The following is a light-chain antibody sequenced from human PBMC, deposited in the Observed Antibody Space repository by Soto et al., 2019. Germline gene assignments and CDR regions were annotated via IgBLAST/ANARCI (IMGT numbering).Light chain of an antibody. Sequence: QSVLTQPASVSGSPGQSITISCTGTSSDVGNYKYVSWYQQHPGKAPKLMIYEVSNRPSGVSNRFSGSKSGNTASLTISGLQAEDETDYYCLSYTSSGTYVFGTGT. J-gene: IGLJ1*01. CDR2: EVS. CDR3: LSYTSSGTYV. V-gene: IGLV2-14*01. CDR1: SSDVGNYKY.